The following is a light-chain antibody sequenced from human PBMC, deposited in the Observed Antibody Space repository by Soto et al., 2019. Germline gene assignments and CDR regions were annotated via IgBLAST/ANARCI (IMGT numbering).Light chain of an antibody. V-gene: IGLV2-23*02. Sequence: QSALTQPDSVSGSLGQSITISCTGTSRDIANYNLVSWYQQHPGKAPKLLIYEVTKRPSGVSSRFFGSKSGKTASLTISGLQADDEADYHCCTYAGSSTYVFGTGTKVTVL. CDR2: EVT. CDR3: CTYAGSSTYV. CDR1: SRDIANYNL. J-gene: IGLJ1*01.